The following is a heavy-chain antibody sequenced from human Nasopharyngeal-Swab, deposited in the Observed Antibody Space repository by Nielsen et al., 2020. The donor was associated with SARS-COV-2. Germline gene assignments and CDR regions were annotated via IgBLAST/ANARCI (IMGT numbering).Heavy chain of an antibody. CDR1: GFTFSSYS. Sequence: GESLKISCAASGFTFSSYSMNWVRQAPGKGLEWVSSISSSSSYIYYADSVKGRFTISRDNAKNSLYLQMNSLRAEDTALYYCAMYYYDSSGYSDYYGMDVWGQGTTVTVSS. CDR2: ISSSSSYI. V-gene: IGHV3-21*04. D-gene: IGHD3-22*01. J-gene: IGHJ6*02. CDR3: AMYYYDSSGYSDYYGMDV.